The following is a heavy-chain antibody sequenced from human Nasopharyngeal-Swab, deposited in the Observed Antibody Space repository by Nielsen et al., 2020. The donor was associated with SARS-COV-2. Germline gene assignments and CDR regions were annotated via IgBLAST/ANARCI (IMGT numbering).Heavy chain of an antibody. CDR1: GGSFSGYY. J-gene: IGHJ3*02. CDR2: IYYSGST. Sequence: SETLSLTCAVYGGSFSGYYWSWIRQPPGKGLEWIGYIYYSGSTYYNPSLKSRVTISVDTSKNQFSLKLSSVTAADTAVYYCARTRFRAFDIWGQGTMVTVSS. CDR3: ARTRFRAFDI. V-gene: IGHV4-30-4*01.